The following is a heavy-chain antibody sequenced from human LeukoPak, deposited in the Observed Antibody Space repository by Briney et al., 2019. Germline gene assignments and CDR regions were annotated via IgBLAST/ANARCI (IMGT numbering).Heavy chain of an antibody. CDR2: IYDGGST. V-gene: IGHV3-66*01. CDR3: AKGGSSSWNS. J-gene: IGHJ4*02. Sequence: PGGSLRLSCAASGFTVSSNYMTWVRQAPGKGLEWVSVIYDGGSTYYADSVKGRFTISRDNSKNTLYLQMASLRAEDTAVYYCAKGGSSSWNSWGQGTLVTVSS. D-gene: IGHD6-13*01. CDR1: GFTVSSNY.